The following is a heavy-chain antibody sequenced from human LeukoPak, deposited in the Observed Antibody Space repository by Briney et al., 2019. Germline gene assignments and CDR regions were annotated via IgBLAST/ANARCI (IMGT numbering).Heavy chain of an antibody. CDR2: ISGSVGST. Sequence: PGGSLRLSCAASGFTFSSYAMRWLRQAPGKGLEWVSAISGSVGSTYYADSVKGRFTISRDNSENTLYLQMNSLRGEDTAVYYCARAILSGYYREFDPRVQGTLVTVSS. V-gene: IGHV3-23*01. CDR3: ARAILSGYYREFDP. J-gene: IGHJ5*02. D-gene: IGHD3-9*01. CDR1: GFTFSSYA.